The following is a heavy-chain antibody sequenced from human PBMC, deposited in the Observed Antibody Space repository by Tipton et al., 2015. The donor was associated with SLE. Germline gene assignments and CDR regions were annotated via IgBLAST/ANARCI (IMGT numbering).Heavy chain of an antibody. V-gene: IGHV4-61*02. D-gene: IGHD6-13*01. Sequence: TLSLTCTVSGGSISSGSYYWRWIRQPAGKGLEWIGRIYTSGSTNYNPSLKSRVTISVDTSKNQFSLKLSSVTAADTAVYYCARELQGIAAAGGYYFDYWGQGTLVTVSS. CDR1: GGSISSGSYY. CDR3: ARELQGIAAAGGYYFDY. CDR2: IYTSGST. J-gene: IGHJ4*02.